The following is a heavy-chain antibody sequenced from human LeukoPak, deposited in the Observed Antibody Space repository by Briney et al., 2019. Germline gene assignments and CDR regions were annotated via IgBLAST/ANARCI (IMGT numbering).Heavy chain of an antibody. J-gene: IGHJ4*02. CDR1: GYTFTSYY. Sequence: ASVKVSCKASGYTFTSYYMHCVRQAPGQGLEWMGIINPSVGITSYAQKFQGRVTMTRETSTSTVYMELSSLRSEDTAVYYCARTYYYGSGSYSEYYFDYWGQGTLVTVSS. D-gene: IGHD3-10*01. CDR3: ARTYYYGSGSYSEYYFDY. CDR2: INPSVGIT. V-gene: IGHV1-46*01.